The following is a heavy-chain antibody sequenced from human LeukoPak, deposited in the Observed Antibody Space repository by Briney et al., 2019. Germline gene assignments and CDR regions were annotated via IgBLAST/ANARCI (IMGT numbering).Heavy chain of an antibody. J-gene: IGHJ6*02. D-gene: IGHD1-26*01. CDR3: ARDRPVGATTYGMDV. Sequence: PSETLSLTCTVSGASISSGSYYWRWIRQPAGKGLEWIGRIYTSGSTNYNPSLKSRVTISVDTSKNQFSLKLSSVTAADTAVYYCARDRPVGATTYGMDVWGQGTTVTVSS. CDR1: GASISSGSYY. CDR2: IYTSGST. V-gene: IGHV4-61*02.